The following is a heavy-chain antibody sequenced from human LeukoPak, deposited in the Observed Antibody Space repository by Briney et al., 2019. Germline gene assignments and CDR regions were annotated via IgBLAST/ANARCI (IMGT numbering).Heavy chain of an antibody. CDR2: IYYSGST. J-gene: IGHJ6*03. Sequence: ASETLSLTCTVSGGSISSYYWSWIRQPPGKGLEWIGYIYYSGSTYYNPSLRSRVTISVDTSKNQFSLKLSSVTAADTAVYYCARSSEGRYYYDSSGFSYYYYYMDVWGKGTTVTISS. CDR3: ARSSEGRYYYDSSGFSYYYYYMDV. D-gene: IGHD3-22*01. V-gene: IGHV4-59*01. CDR1: GGSISSYY.